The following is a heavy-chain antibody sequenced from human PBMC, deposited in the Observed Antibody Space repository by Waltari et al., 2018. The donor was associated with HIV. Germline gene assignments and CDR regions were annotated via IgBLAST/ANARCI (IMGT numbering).Heavy chain of an antibody. CDR3: ARDRTRYYFDY. CDR1: GFTFSTYC. Sequence: EVQLVESGGGLVQPGGSLGLSCAASGFTFSTYCMNWVRQAPGKGLEWVSYISTTSTIHYTDSVKGQFTISRDNAKNSLFLQMNSLRAEDTAVYFCARDRTRYYFDYWGQGTLVTVSS. V-gene: IGHV3-48*01. CDR2: ISTTSTI. J-gene: IGHJ4*02. D-gene: IGHD6-6*01.